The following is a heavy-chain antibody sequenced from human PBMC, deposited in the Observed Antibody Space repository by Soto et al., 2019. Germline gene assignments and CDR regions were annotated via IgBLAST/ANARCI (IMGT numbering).Heavy chain of an antibody. Sequence: GGSLRLSCAASGFTFSSYGMHWVRQAPGKGLEWVAVIWYDGSNKRYADSVKGRLTISRDNSKNTLFLQMYSLRAEDTAVYYCARYIPGVRYYGMDVWGQGTTVTVS. CDR1: GFTFSSYG. D-gene: IGHD2-2*01. CDR3: ARYIPGVRYYGMDV. J-gene: IGHJ6*02. V-gene: IGHV3-33*01. CDR2: IWYDGSNK.